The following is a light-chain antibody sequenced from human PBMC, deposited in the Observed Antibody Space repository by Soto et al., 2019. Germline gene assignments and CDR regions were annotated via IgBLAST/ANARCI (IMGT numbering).Light chain of an antibody. CDR1: QSVSSN. J-gene: IGKJ3*01. Sequence: EIALTQSPATLSVSPVERATLSCRASQSVSSNLAWYQQPPGQAPSLLIYDDSSRANGFPASFSGSGAGTEFTLTISSLQSEDFAVYYCQHSGTFGPGTNVDI. CDR3: QHSGT. CDR2: DDS. V-gene: IGKV3-15*01.